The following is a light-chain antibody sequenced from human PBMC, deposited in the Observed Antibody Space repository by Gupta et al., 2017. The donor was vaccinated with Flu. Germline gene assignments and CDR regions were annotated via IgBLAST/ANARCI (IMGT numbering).Light chain of an antibody. CDR3: MQTLESPPT. J-gene: IGKJ1*01. Sequence: DIAMTQSPLSLPVTPGEPASISCRSSHNLLHSNGYNYLDWYLQRPGQSPQLLIYLGSSRASGVPDRFSGSASGPYFTLKITRVEAEDAGIYYCMQTLESPPTFGQGTKVEIK. CDR2: LGS. CDR1: HNLLHSNGYNY. V-gene: IGKV2-28*01.